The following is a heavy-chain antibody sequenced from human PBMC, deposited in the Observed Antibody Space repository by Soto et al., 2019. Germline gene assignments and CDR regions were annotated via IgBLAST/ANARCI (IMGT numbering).Heavy chain of an antibody. V-gene: IGHV3-74*01. CDR1: GFTFSNYW. Sequence: EVQLVESGGGLVQPGGSLRLSCAASGFTFSNYWMHWVRQAPGKGLVWVSRINSDGSTTGNADSVKGRFTISRDNAKNTLYLQMNSLRAEDTTVYYCVRGSVYNWRGDYWGQGTLVTVSS. CDR3: VRGSVYNWRGDY. CDR2: INSDGSTT. J-gene: IGHJ4*02. D-gene: IGHD1-20*01.